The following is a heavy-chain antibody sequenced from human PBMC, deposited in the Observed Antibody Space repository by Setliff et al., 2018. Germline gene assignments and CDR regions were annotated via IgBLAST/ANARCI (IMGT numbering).Heavy chain of an antibody. CDR3: ARQDRFYDRSVFVEYFQH. Sequence: SETLSLTCSVSGGSISPYYWIWIRQSPGKGLEWIGYIFYSGSARYNPSLESRVTTSVDTPKNQISLKLTSVTAADTAVYYCARQDRFYDRSVFVEYFQHWGQGALVTVSS. CDR1: GGSISPYY. J-gene: IGHJ1*01. CDR2: IFYSGSA. D-gene: IGHD3-22*01. V-gene: IGHV4-59*08.